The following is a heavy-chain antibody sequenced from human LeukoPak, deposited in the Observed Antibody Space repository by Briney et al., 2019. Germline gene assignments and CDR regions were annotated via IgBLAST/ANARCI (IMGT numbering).Heavy chain of an antibody. CDR2: IKYDGSEE. D-gene: IGHD6-19*01. CDR1: GFTFSNYW. CDR3: ARRTAVALYFDY. V-gene: IGHV3-7*05. Sequence: GGSLRLSCAASGFTFSNYWMNWVRQAPGKGLEWVANIKYDGSEEYYVDSVKGRITVSRDNAKNSLYLQMNSLRADDTAVYYCARRTAVALYFDYCGQGTLVTDSS. J-gene: IGHJ4*02.